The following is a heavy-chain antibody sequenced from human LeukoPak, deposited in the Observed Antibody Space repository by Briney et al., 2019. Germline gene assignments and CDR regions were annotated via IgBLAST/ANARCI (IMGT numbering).Heavy chain of an antibody. D-gene: IGHD2-21*01. CDR3: ARDLYRGSDNWFDP. CDR2: IYYSGST. Sequence: SETLSLTCTVSGGSISSYYWSWIRQPPGKGLEWIGYIYYSGSTNYNPSLKRRVTISVDTSKNQFSLKLSSVTAADTAVYYCARDLYRGSDNWFDPWGQGTLVTVSS. J-gene: IGHJ5*02. CDR1: GGSISSYY. V-gene: IGHV4-59*01.